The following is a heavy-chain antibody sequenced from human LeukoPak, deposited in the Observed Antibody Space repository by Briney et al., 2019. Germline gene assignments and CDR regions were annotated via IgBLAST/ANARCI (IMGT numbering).Heavy chain of an antibody. CDR3: TTSFGELLKVSYYYGMDV. CDR1: GFTFSNAW. D-gene: IGHD3-10*01. V-gene: IGHV3-15*01. Sequence: GGSLRLSCAASGFTFSNAWMSWVRQAPGKGLEWVGRIKSKTDGGTTDYAAPVKGRFTISRDDSRNTLYLQMNSLKTEDTAVYYCTTSFGELLKVSYYYGMDVWGKGTTVTVSS. CDR2: IKSKTDGGTT. J-gene: IGHJ6*04.